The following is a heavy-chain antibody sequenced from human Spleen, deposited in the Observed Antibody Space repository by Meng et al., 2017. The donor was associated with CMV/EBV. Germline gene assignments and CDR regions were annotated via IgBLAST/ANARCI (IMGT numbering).Heavy chain of an antibody. V-gene: IGHV4-39*07. CDR3: ARAPYDFWSGYPAYYFDY. CDR1: GGSISSSSYY. Sequence: SETLSLTCTVSGGSISSSSYYWGWIRQPPGKGLEWIGSIYYSGSTYYNPSLKSRVTISLDTSKNQFSLKLSSVTAADTAVYYCARAPYDFWSGYPAYYFDYWGQGTLVTVSS. CDR2: IYYSGST. D-gene: IGHD3-3*01. J-gene: IGHJ4*02.